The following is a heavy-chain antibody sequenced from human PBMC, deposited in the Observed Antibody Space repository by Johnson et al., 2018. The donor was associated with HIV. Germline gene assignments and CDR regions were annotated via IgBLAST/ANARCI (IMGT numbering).Heavy chain of an antibody. J-gene: IGHJ3*02. CDR3: ARDSMVQGVMWAFDI. D-gene: IGHD3-10*01. Sequence: EVQLVESGGGLVKPGGSLRLSCAASGFTVSSNYMSWVRQAPGKWLEWVSVIYSGDTTYYADSVKGRFTISRDTSKNTLYLQMNSLRAEDTALYYCARDSMVQGVMWAFDIWGQGTMVTVSS. CDR1: GFTVSSNY. V-gene: IGHV3-66*01. CDR2: IYSGDTT.